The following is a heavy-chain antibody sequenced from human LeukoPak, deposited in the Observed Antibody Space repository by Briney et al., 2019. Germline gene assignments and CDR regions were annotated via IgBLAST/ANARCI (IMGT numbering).Heavy chain of an antibody. CDR1: GGSISSGGYY. J-gene: IGHJ6*03. V-gene: IGHV4-30-2*01. CDR2: IYHSGST. CDR3: ASLFGSRRYYYYYCMDV. D-gene: IGHD1-26*01. Sequence: PSETLSLTCTVSGGSISSGGYYWSWIRQPPGKGLEWIGYIYHSGSTYYNPSLKSRVTISVDRSKNQFSLKLSSVTAADTAVYYCASLFGSRRYYYYYCMDVWGKGTTVTVSS.